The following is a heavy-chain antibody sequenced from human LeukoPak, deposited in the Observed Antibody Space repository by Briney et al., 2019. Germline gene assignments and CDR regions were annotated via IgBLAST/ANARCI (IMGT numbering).Heavy chain of an antibody. D-gene: IGHD6-13*01. J-gene: IGHJ4*02. Sequence: ASVKVSCKASGYTFTSYGISWVRQAPGQGLEWMGWISAYNGNTNYAQKLQGRVTMTTDTSTSTAYMELRSLRSGDTAVYYCARLQTVLIAAAGRLEIDSWGQGTLVTVYS. V-gene: IGHV1-18*01. CDR2: ISAYNGNT. CDR3: ARLQTVLIAAAGRLEIDS. CDR1: GYTFTSYG.